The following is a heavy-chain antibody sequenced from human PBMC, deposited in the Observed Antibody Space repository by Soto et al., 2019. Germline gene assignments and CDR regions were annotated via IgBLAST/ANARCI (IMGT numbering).Heavy chain of an antibody. D-gene: IGHD5-12*01. CDR1: GYTFTSYD. J-gene: IGHJ4*02. Sequence: QVQLVQSGAEVKKPGASVKVSCKASGYTFTSYDINWVRQATGQGLEWMGWMNPNSGNTGYAQKFQGRVTMTRNTSISTGYMEVSSLRSEDTAVYYCARSYRRGGYSGYHPLDYWGQGTLVTVSS. CDR3: ARSYRRGGYSGYHPLDY. CDR2: MNPNSGNT. V-gene: IGHV1-8*01.